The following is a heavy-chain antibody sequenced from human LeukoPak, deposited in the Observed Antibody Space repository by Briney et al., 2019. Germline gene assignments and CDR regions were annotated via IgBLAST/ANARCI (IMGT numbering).Heavy chain of an antibody. V-gene: IGHV3-7*03. Sequence: GGSLRLSCAASGFTFSTHWMSWVRQAPGKGLEWVANIKQDGSEKYYVDSVKGRFTISRDNAKNSLYLQMNSLRAEDTAVYYCARGYFDYWGQGTLVTVSS. CDR1: GFTFSTHW. CDR3: ARGYFDY. CDR2: IKQDGSEK. J-gene: IGHJ4*02.